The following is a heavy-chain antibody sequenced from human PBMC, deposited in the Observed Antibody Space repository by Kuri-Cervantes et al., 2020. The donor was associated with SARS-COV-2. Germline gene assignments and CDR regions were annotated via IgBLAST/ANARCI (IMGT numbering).Heavy chain of an antibody. CDR2: IYYSGST. CDR1: GGSISSSSYY. V-gene: IGHV4-39*01. D-gene: IGHD3-3*01. CDR3: ARQMMSSITIFGVVITRNWFAP. J-gene: IGHJ5*02. Sequence: SETLSLTCTVSGGSISSSSYYWGWIRQPPGKGLEWIGSIYYSGSTYYNPSFKSRVTISVDTSKNQFSLKLSSVTAADTAVYYCARQMMSSITIFGVVITRNWFAPWGQGTLVTVSS.